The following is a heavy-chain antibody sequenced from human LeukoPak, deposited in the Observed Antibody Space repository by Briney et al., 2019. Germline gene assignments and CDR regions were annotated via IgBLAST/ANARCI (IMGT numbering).Heavy chain of an antibody. J-gene: IGHJ4*02. D-gene: IGHD3-22*01. V-gene: IGHV3-7*03. Sequence: GGSLRLSCEVSGLIFSTYWMTWVRQAPGKGLEWVATITRDGNEKYYVDSVKGRFTISRDNAKDSLCLQMNSLRAEDTAVYYCAEPEGGYYDIRPDWGQGTLVTVSS. CDR3: AEPEGGYYDIRPD. CDR1: GLIFSTYW. CDR2: ITRDGNEK.